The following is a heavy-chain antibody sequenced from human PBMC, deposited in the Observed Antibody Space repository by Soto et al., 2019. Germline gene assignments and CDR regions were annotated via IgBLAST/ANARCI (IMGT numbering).Heavy chain of an antibody. CDR2: IWYDGSNK. CDR1: GFTFSSYG. J-gene: IGHJ5*02. Sequence: QVQLVESGGGVVQPGRSLRLSCAASGFTFSSYGMHWVRQAPGKGLEWVAGIWYDGSNKYYADSVKGRFTISRDNSKNPLYLQMNSLRAEDTAVYYCARDRSSKEGSNWFDPWGQGTLVTVSS. D-gene: IGHD6-13*01. CDR3: ARDRSSKEGSNWFDP. V-gene: IGHV3-33*01.